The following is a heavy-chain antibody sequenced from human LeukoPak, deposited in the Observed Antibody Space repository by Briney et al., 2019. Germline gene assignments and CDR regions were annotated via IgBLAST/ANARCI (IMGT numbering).Heavy chain of an antibody. Sequence: SETLSLTCAVYGGSFSGYYWSWIRQPPGKGLEWIGEINHGGSTNYNPSLKSRVTISVDTSKNQFSLKLSSVTAADTAVYYCAGGPILTIAARPALDYWGQGTLVTVSS. J-gene: IGHJ4*02. CDR3: AGGPILTIAARPALDY. CDR1: GGSFSGYY. D-gene: IGHD6-6*01. CDR2: INHGGST. V-gene: IGHV4-34*01.